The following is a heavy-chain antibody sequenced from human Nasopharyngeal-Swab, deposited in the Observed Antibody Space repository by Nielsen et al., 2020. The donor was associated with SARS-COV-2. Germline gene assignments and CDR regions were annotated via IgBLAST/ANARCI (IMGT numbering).Heavy chain of an antibody. V-gene: IGHV3-53*01. CDR1: GFTFSSYG. J-gene: IGHJ6*02. CDR2: IYSGGST. Sequence: GGSLRLSCAASGFTFSSYGMHWVRQAPGKGLEWVSVIYSGGSTYYADSVKGRFTISRDNSKNTLYLQMNSLRAEDTAVYYCARDGQSYGMDVWGQGTTVTVSS. CDR3: ARDGQSYGMDV.